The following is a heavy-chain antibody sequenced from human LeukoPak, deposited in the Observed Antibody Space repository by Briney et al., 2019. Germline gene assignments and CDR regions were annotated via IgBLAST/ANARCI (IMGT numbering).Heavy chain of an antibody. Sequence: PGGSLRLSCAASGFTFDDYAMHWVRQAPGKGLEWVSGISWNSGSIGYADSVKGRFTNSRDNAKNSLYLQMNSLRAEDTAVYYCARDWGEGIAAHHDYWGQGTLVTVSS. J-gene: IGHJ4*02. V-gene: IGHV3-9*01. D-gene: IGHD6-13*01. CDR1: GFTFDDYA. CDR3: ARDWGEGIAAHHDY. CDR2: ISWNSGSI.